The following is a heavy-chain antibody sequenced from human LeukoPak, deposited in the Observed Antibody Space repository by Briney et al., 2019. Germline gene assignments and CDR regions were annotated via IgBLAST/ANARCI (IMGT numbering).Heavy chain of an antibody. J-gene: IGHJ4*02. Sequence: GRSLRLSCAASGFTFSSYSMNWVRQAPGKGLEWVSSISSSSSDIYYADSVKGRFTVSRDNAKNSLYLQMNSLRAEDTAVYYCARDPLFCSGGSCYLAYFDYWGQGTLVTVSS. V-gene: IGHV3-21*01. D-gene: IGHD2-15*01. CDR1: GFTFSSYS. CDR3: ARDPLFCSGGSCYLAYFDY. CDR2: ISSSSSDI.